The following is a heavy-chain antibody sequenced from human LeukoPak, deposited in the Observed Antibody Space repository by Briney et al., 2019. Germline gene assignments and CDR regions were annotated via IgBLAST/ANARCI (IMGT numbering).Heavy chain of an antibody. D-gene: IGHD3-16*01. Sequence: GGSMRLSCAASGFTVSSNYMTWVRQAPGKGLEWVSLIYSGGGTYYADSVKGRFTISRDNSKNTLYLQLNSLRAEDTAVYYCARLSGSYAFDYWGQGTLVTVSS. CDR2: IYSGGGT. J-gene: IGHJ4*02. CDR1: GFTVSSNY. CDR3: ARLSGSYAFDY. V-gene: IGHV3-66*04.